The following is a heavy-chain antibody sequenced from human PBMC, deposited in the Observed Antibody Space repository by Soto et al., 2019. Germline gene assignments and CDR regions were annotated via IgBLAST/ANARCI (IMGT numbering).Heavy chain of an antibody. CDR3: ALYSSSSGDAFDI. CDR1: GGSISSYY. Sequence: SETLSLTCTVSGGSISSYYWSWIRQPPGKGLEWIGYIYYSGSTNYNPSLKSRVTISVDTSKNQSSLKLSSVTAADTAVYYCALYSSSSGDAFDIWGQGTMVTVSS. CDR2: IYYSGST. J-gene: IGHJ3*02. D-gene: IGHD6-6*01. V-gene: IGHV4-59*01.